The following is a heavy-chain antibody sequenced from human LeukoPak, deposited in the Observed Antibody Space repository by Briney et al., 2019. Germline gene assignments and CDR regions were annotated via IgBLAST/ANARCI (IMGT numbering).Heavy chain of an antibody. CDR2: ISYDGSNK. Sequence: GRSLRLSCAASGFTFSSYGMHWVRQAPGKGLEWVAVISYDGSNKYYADSVKGRFTISRDNSKNTLYLQTNSLRAEDTAVYYCGRAAAGTTHYGMDVWGQGTTVTVFS. CDR1: GFTFSSYG. J-gene: IGHJ6*02. D-gene: IGHD6-13*01. V-gene: IGHV3-30*03. CDR3: GRAAAGTTHYGMDV.